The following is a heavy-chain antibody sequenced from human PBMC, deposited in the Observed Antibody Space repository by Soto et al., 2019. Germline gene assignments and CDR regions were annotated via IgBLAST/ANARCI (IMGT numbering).Heavy chain of an antibody. V-gene: IGHV3-48*03. CDR3: ARARVDIVATTHYYYYYGLDV. CDR2: ISSSGSTI. CDR1: GFTFSSYE. Sequence: LRLSCAASGFTFSSYEMNWVRQAPGKGLEWVSYISSSGSTIYYADSVKGRFTISRDNAKNSLYLQMNSLRAEDTAVYYCARARVDIVATTHYYYYYGLDVWGQGTTVTVSS. D-gene: IGHD5-12*01. J-gene: IGHJ6*02.